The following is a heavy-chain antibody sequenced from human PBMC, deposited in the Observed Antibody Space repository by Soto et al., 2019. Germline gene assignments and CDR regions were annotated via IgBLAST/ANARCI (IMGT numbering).Heavy chain of an antibody. CDR2: IYYSGST. Sequence: PSETLSLTCAVSGDSMSSSDYYWGWIRQPPGKWLEWIGSIYYSGSTYYNPSLQSRVAISVDTSENQFSLKLKSVTAADTAIYYCARRTVNIRTFYSGLKTHCFDYWGQGAPVTVSS. CDR1: GDSMSSSDYY. D-gene: IGHD6-19*01. CDR3: ARRTVNIRTFYSGLKTHCFDY. V-gene: IGHV4-39*01. J-gene: IGHJ4*02.